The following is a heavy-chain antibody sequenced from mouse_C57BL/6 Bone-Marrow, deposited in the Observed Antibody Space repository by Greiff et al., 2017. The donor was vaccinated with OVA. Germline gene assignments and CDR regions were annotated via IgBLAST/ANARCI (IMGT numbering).Heavy chain of an antibody. CDR1: GYTFTSYG. V-gene: IGHV1-81*01. CDR3: ARRRPAWFAY. CDR2: IYPRSGNT. J-gene: IGHJ3*01. Sequence: QVQLQQSGAELARPGASVKLSCKASGYTFTSYGISWVKQRTGQGLEWIGEIYPRSGNTYYNEKFKGKATRTADKSSSTAYMELRSLTSEDSAVYFCARRRPAWFAYWGQGTLVTVSA.